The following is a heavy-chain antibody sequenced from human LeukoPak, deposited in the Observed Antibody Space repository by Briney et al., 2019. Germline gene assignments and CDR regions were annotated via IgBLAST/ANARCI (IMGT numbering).Heavy chain of an antibody. CDR3: ARATLGYSSGWYDN. Sequence: GGSLRLSCAASGFTFSSYWMHWVRQAPGKGLVWVSRIKGDGSSTTYADSVKGRFTISRDNAKNTLYLQMNSLRAEDTAVYYCARATLGYSSGWYDNWGQGTLVTVSS. J-gene: IGHJ5*02. D-gene: IGHD6-19*01. CDR2: IKGDGSST. V-gene: IGHV3-74*01. CDR1: GFTFSSYW.